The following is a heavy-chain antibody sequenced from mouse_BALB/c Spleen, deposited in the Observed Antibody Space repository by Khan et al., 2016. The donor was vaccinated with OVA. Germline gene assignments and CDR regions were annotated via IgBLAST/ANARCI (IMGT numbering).Heavy chain of an antibody. CDR3: TRHGYVAWFTY. Sequence: VQLQQSGPELMKPGASVKISCKASGYSFTSYYIHWVIQSHGKSLEWIGYIDPFSGDTTYNQKFKGRATLTVDKSSSPAYIHLSNLTSEDSAVYYCTRHGYVAWFTYWGQGTLVTVSA. CDR1: GYSFTSYY. V-gene: IGHV1S135*01. J-gene: IGHJ3*01. D-gene: IGHD2-2*01. CDR2: IDPFSGDT.